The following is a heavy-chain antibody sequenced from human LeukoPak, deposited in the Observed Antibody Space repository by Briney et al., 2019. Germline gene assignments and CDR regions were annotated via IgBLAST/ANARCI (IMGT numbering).Heavy chain of an antibody. J-gene: IGHJ4*02. CDR2: IYSGGST. V-gene: IGHV3-53*01. CDR3: ARGYSSSWYDSYFDY. D-gene: IGHD6-13*01. Sequence: GGSLRLSCAASGFTVSSNYMSWVRQAPGKGLEWVSVIYSGGSTYYADSVKGRFTISRDNSKNTLYLQMNSLRAEDTAVYYCARGYSSSWYDSYFDYWGQGTLVTVSS. CDR1: GFTVSSNY.